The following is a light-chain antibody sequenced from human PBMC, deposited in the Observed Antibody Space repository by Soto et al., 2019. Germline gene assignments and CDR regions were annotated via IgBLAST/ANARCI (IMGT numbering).Light chain of an antibody. V-gene: IGKV1-39*01. CDR1: QSVSSN. CDR2: AAS. Sequence: DIQMTQSPSSLSASVGDRVTITCRASQSVSSNLIWYQQKPGKAPKLLIYAASSLQSGVLSRFSGSGSGTDFTLTTTSLQPEDFATYYCQQSYSTPYTFGQGTKLEIK. CDR3: QQSYSTPYT. J-gene: IGKJ2*01.